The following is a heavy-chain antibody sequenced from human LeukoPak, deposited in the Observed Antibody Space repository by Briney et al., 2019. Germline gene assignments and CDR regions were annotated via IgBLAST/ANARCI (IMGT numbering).Heavy chain of an antibody. Sequence: PSETLSLTCTVSGGSISSYYWSWIRQPAGKGLEWIGRIYTSGSTNYNPSLKSRVTMSVDTSKNQFSLKLSSVTAADTAVYYCARFSIAARPGGYYFDYWGQGTLVTVSS. D-gene: IGHD6-6*01. J-gene: IGHJ4*02. CDR1: GGSISSYY. V-gene: IGHV4-4*07. CDR2: IYTSGST. CDR3: ARFSIAARPGGYYFDY.